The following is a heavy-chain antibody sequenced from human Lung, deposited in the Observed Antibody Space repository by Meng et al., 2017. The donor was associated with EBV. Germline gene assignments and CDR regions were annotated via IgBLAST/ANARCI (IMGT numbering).Heavy chain of an antibody. Sequence: VPVHDSAPGLVHPSGTPSRTCAVSGRSIIMGNWWSWVRPSPGKGLEWIGEIHHSGRTNYNPSLKSRITMSLDKPKNQFSLKLSSVTAADTAVYYCARDSDSAYSLGYWGQGTLVTVSS. J-gene: IGHJ4*02. CDR2: IHHSGRT. V-gene: IGHV4-4*02. CDR3: ARDSDSAYSLGY. CDR1: GRSIIMGNW. D-gene: IGHD2-21*01.